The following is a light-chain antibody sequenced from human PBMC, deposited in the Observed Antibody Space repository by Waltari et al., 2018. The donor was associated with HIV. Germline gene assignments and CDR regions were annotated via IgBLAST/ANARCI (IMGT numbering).Light chain of an antibody. CDR2: QNN. CDR3: QAWDNSAAWV. Sequence: SYGVTPPPSVSVSPGQTASHTFSGTNFGDQYTSWYQQRPRQPPVLVIYQNNKRPAGIPERFSGSNSGNTATLTISGTQAMDEADYYCQAWDNSAAWVFGGGTKLTVL. CDR1: NFGDQY. V-gene: IGLV3-1*01. J-gene: IGLJ3*02.